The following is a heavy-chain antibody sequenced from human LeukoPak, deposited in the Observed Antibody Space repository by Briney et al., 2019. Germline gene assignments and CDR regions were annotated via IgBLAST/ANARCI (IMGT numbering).Heavy chain of an antibody. V-gene: IGHV3-11*01. J-gene: IGHJ2*01. CDR2: ISSSGGAI. CDR3: AKAAGDWYFDL. Sequence: GGSLRLSCAASGFTFSDYYMSWIRQAPGKVLEWVSYISSSGGAIYYADSVKGRFTISRDNSKKSLYLQMNSLRPEDTALYYCAKAAGDWYFDLWGRGTLVSVSS. D-gene: IGHD3-10*01. CDR1: GFTFSDYY.